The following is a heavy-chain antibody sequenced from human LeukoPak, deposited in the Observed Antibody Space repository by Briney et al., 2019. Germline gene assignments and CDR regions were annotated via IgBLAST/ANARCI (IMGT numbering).Heavy chain of an antibody. V-gene: IGHV1-69*13. D-gene: IGHD3-10*01. CDR1: GGTFSRFA. CDR2: IIPIFGPA. Sequence: SVKVSCKTSGGTFSRFAISWVRQAPGQGLEWMGGIIPIFGPANYAQKFQGRVTITADESTSTAYMELSSLRSEDTALYYCAKSTYYYGSGEGSNYWYFDLWGRGTLVTVSS. J-gene: IGHJ2*01. CDR3: AKSTYYYGSGEGSNYWYFDL.